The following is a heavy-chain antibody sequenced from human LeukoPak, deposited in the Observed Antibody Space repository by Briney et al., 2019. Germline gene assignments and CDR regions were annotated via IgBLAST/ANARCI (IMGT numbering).Heavy chain of an antibody. CDR2: ISSRSGTI. CDR3: AREIIGGASFLDY. D-gene: IGHD1-26*01. Sequence: GGSLRLSCVASGVTLSNYVMNWVRQAPGKGLEWISYISSRSGTIYYADSVKGRLTISRDNARNSVYLQMNSLRAEDTAVYYCAREIIGGASFLDYWGQGTLVTVSS. CDR1: GVTLSNYV. J-gene: IGHJ4*02. V-gene: IGHV3-48*04.